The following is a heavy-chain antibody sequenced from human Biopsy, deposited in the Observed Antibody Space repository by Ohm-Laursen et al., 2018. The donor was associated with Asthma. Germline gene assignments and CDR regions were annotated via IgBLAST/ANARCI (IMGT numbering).Heavy chain of an antibody. CDR1: GYTFNSAG. Sequence: ASAKVSCKTSGYTFNSAGITWVRQAPGQVLAWMGWISVYNGNTKVAQKLQDRVTMITDTSTSTAYMELRSLRSDDAAVYFCARAVDYSHYYGIDVWGQGTTVTVS. J-gene: IGHJ6*02. CDR3: ARAVDYSHYYGIDV. CDR2: ISVYNGNT. D-gene: IGHD3-10*01. V-gene: IGHV1-18*01.